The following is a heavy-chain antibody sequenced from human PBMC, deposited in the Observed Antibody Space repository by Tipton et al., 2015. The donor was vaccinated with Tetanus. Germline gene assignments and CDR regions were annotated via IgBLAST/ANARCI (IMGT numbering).Heavy chain of an antibody. CDR2: ITKSSRFI. Sequence: GSLRLSCVVSGFSLSDYTINWVRQAPGKGLEWVSGITKSSRFIYYADSVKGRFTISRDNSKNTLYLQMSNLRAEDTAVYYCARDYPDFDYWGQGTLVTVSS. V-gene: IGHV3-21*04. CDR3: ARDYPDFDY. D-gene: IGHD3-16*02. J-gene: IGHJ4*02. CDR1: GFSLSDYT.